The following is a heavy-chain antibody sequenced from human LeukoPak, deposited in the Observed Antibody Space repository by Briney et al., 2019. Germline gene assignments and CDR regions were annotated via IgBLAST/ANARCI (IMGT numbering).Heavy chain of an antibody. Sequence: GGSLRLSCAASGFTVSDNYVTWVRQAPGKGLEWVSIVYNSDTTSSADSVKGRFTISRDNAENTVYLQMTSLRLEDTAVYYCASSIGGAASSNCFAAWGQGTLVTVSS. D-gene: IGHD3-22*01. V-gene: IGHV3-53*01. CDR1: GFTVSDNY. CDR2: VYNSDTT. J-gene: IGHJ5*02. CDR3: ASSIGGAASSNCFAA.